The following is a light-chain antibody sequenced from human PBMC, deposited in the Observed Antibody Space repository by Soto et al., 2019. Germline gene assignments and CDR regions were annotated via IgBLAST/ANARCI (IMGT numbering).Light chain of an antibody. V-gene: IGKV1-39*01. CDR2: AAS. J-gene: IGKJ4*01. CDR3: QQTYDTPLT. CDR1: QPITTY. Sequence: DIQMTQSPSSLSASVGDRVTITCRASQPITTYVSWYQQKPGKAPKLLIFAASSLQGGVPSRFSGSGSGTDFTLTISSLQPEDFATYYCQQTYDTPLTFGGGTKVAIK.